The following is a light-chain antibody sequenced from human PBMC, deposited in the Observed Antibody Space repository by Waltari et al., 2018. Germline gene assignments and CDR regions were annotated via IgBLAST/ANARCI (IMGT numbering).Light chain of an antibody. CDR2: KVN. Sequence: QSALTQPASVSGSPGQSITISCTGTSRYVGFYDFVSWFQQHPGKAPKVMIYKVNNRPSGVSNRFSGSKSANTASLTISGLQAEDEADYYCSSYTRRSYWVFGGGTQLTVL. V-gene: IGLV2-14*01. CDR1: SRYVGFYDF. CDR3: SSYTRRSYWV. J-gene: IGLJ3*02.